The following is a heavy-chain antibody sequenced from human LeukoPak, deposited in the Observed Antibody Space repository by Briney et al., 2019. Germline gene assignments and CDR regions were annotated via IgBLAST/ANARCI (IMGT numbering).Heavy chain of an antibody. V-gene: IGHV3-53*01. CDR2: IYSGGST. CDR3: AKDHPYYDFWSGTDAFDI. J-gene: IGHJ3*02. D-gene: IGHD3-3*01. CDR1: GFTVSSNY. Sequence: GGSLRLSCAASGFTVSSNYMSWVRQAPGKGLEWVPVIYSGGSTYYADSVKGRFTISRDNSKNTLYLQMNSLRAEDTAVYYCAKDHPYYDFWSGTDAFDIWGQGTMVTVSS.